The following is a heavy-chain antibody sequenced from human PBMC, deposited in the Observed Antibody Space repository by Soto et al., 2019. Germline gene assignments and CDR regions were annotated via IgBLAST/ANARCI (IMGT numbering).Heavy chain of an antibody. V-gene: IGHV3-23*01. CDR3: AKLYWNPRYFDY. D-gene: IGHD1-1*01. CDR1: GFTFSSVA. CDR2: ITDSGGST. Sequence: LRLSCAASGFTFSSVAMAWVRQAPGKGLEWVSSITDSGGSTDYADSVKGRFTISRDNSRNTLYLQMNSLRADDTAVYYCAKLYWNPRYFDYWGQGTRVTVSS. J-gene: IGHJ4*02.